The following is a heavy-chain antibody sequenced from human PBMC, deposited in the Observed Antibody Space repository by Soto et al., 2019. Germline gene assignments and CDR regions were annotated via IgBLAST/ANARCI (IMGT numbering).Heavy chain of an antibody. Sequence: GGSLRLSCAASGFTFSASWMHWVRQTPGKGLVWVSHISPDGSSTRDADSVQGRFINSRDNARSTLYLQMHSLRAEDTAVYYCARDNNWSYDYWGQGILVTVSS. D-gene: IGHD1-1*01. CDR2: ISPDGSST. CDR3: ARDNNWSYDY. J-gene: IGHJ4*02. V-gene: IGHV3-74*01. CDR1: GFTFSASW.